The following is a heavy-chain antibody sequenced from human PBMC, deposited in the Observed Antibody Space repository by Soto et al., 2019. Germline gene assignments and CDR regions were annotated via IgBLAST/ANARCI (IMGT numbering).Heavy chain of an antibody. CDR2: IHPGDSDT. Sequence: GESLKISCKGSGYSFTSYWLAWVRQMPGKGLEWMGLIHPGDSDTRYSPSLQGQVTISADKSISTAYLQWSGLKASDTAMYYCARGTSSISRFDPWGQGTLVTVSS. CDR1: GYSFTSYW. CDR3: ARGTSSISRFDP. J-gene: IGHJ5*02. V-gene: IGHV5-51*01. D-gene: IGHD1-7*01.